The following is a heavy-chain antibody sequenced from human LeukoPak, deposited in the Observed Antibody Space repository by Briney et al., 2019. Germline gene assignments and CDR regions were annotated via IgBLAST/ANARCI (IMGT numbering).Heavy chain of an antibody. Sequence: SETLSLTCKVSGGSISSGSYYWSWIRQSPGKGLELIGSIYYSGDTYYNPPLKGRVTISVDMSQNQFSLKLSSVTAADTAVYFCATRGAVAVIDYWGQGTLVTVSS. CDR1: GGSISSGSYY. CDR2: IYYSGDT. V-gene: IGHV4-39*01. CDR3: ATRGAVAVIDY. D-gene: IGHD6-19*01. J-gene: IGHJ4*02.